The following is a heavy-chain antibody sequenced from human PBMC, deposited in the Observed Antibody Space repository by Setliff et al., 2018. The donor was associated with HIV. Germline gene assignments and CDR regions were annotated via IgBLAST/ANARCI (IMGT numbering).Heavy chain of an antibody. CDR2: IDHRGRP. Sequence: SETLSLTCGIYGGSFSDYYWSWIRQPPGKGLEWIGEIDHRGRPKYNPSLNSQVTMSVDTSKNQFSLRLTSVTAADTAMYHCARDRSSGWSKDWFDTWGQGILVTVSS. V-gene: IGHV4-34*01. CDR3: ARDRSSGWSKDWFDT. D-gene: IGHD6-19*01. J-gene: IGHJ5*02. CDR1: GGSFSDYY.